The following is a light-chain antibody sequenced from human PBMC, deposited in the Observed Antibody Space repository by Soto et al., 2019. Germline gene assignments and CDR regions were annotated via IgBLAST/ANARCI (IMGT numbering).Light chain of an antibody. CDR2: AAS. CDR3: QQYYSYPPWT. J-gene: IGKJ1*01. CDR1: QGISSY. V-gene: IGKV1-8*01. Sequence: AIRMTQSPSSLSASTGDRVTITCRASQGISSYLAFYQQKPGKAPKLLIYAASTLQSGVPSRFSGSGSGTDFTLTISCLQSEDFATYYCQQYYSYPPWTFGQGTKVDI.